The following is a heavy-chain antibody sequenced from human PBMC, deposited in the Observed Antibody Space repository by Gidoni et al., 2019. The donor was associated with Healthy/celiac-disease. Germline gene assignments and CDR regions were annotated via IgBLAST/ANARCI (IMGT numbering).Heavy chain of an antibody. Sequence: VSSNSAAWNWSRQSPSRGLEWLGRTYYRSKWYNDYAVSVKSRITINPDTSKNQFPLQLISVTPEDTAVYYCAREGVVHSVRGVDYFDYWGQGTLVTVSS. V-gene: IGHV6-1*01. D-gene: IGHD2-15*01. J-gene: IGHJ4*02. CDR3: AREGVVHSVRGVDYFDY. CDR2: TYYRSKWYN. CDR1: VSSNSAA.